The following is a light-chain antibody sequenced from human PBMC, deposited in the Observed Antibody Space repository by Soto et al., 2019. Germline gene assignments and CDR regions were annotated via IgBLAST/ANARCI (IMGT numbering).Light chain of an antibody. CDR3: QNCKSAVFT. CDR1: QGINNY. J-gene: IGKJ3*01. CDR2: SAT. V-gene: IGKV1-27*01. Sequence: DIQMTQSPPSLSASVGDRVTITCRASQGINNYLAWYQQRPGEVPKLLIYSATTLQLGVPSRFSGSGSGTDFTLTISSLQPEDVATYYCQNCKSAVFTFGSGTKVDIK.